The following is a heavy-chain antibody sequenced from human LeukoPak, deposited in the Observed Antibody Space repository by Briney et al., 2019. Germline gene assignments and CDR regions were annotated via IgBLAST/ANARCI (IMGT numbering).Heavy chain of an antibody. CDR3: AKFYCTGGRCRNFDY. J-gene: IGHJ4*02. D-gene: IGHD2-15*01. CDR1: GFTFSNYA. Sequence: GGSLRLSCADSGFTFSNYAMGWVRQAPGKGLEWVSSISGSDTSTYYADSVKGRFTISRDDSKNTLSLQMNSLRAEDSAVYYCAKFYCTGGRCRNFDYWGQGTLVTVSS. V-gene: IGHV3-23*01. CDR2: ISGSDTST.